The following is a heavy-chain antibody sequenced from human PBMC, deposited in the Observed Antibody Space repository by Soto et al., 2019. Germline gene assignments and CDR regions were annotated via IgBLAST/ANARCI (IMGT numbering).Heavy chain of an antibody. J-gene: IGHJ3*02. Sequence: QVQLVQSGAEVKKPGSSVKVSCKASGGTFSSYTISWVRQAPGQGLEWMGRIIPILGIANYAQKFQGRVTITADKSTSTAYMELSSLRSEDTAVYYCARDLHSGYDYYACDIWGQGTMVTVSS. CDR3: ARDLHSGYDYYACDI. CDR2: IIPILGIA. V-gene: IGHV1-69*08. CDR1: GGTFSSYT. D-gene: IGHD5-12*01.